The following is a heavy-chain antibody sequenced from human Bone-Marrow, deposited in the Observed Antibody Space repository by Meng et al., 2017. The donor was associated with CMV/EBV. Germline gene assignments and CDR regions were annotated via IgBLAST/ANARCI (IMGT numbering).Heavy chain of an antibody. D-gene: IGHD6-13*01. CDR3: ARDRGSSWYTPTASYYYGMDV. Sequence: SETLSLTCTVSGDSIGSYYWSWIRQSPGKGLEWIGFIYYSGSTNYNPSFKSRVTMSVDTSTNQFSLNLNSVTAAATAVYYCARDRGSSWYTPTASYYYGMDVWGQGTTVTVSS. CDR2: IYYSGST. V-gene: IGHV4-59*01. CDR1: GDSIGSYY. J-gene: IGHJ6*02.